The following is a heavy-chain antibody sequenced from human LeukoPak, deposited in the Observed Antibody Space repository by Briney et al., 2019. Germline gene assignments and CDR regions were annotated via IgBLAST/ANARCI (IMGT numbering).Heavy chain of an antibody. D-gene: IGHD6-13*01. J-gene: IGHJ4*02. CDR3: ARGARIAAAAQGY. Sequence: ASVKVSCEASGYTFTSYDINWVRQATGQGLEWMGWMNPNSGNTGYAQKFQGRVTMTRNTSISTAYMELSSLRSEDTAVYYCARGARIAAAAQGYWGQGTLVTVSP. V-gene: IGHV1-8*01. CDR2: MNPNSGNT. CDR1: GYTFTSYD.